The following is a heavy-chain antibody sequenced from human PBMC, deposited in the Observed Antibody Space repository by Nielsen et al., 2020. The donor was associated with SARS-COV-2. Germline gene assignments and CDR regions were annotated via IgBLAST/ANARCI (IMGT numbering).Heavy chain of an antibody. CDR3: ARGLRYYYGSGSYFVGMDV. J-gene: IGHJ6*02. Sequence: WLRQPPGKGLEWIGEIYHSGSTNYNPSLKSRVTISVDTSKNQFSLKLSSVTAADTAVYYCARGLRYYYGSGSYFVGMDVWGQGTTVTVSS. D-gene: IGHD3-10*01. CDR2: IYHSGST. V-gene: IGHV4-34*01.